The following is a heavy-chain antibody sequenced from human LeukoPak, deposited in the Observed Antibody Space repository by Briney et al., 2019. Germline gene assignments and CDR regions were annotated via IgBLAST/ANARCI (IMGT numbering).Heavy chain of an antibody. J-gene: IGHJ6*03. CDR3: AKEVYRQGYGGIMDV. Sequence: GGSLRLSCAASGFTFSSYGMHWVRQAPGKGLEWVAFIRCDGVTEYYGDSVKGRFTISRDNSKDTLYLQMHSLRTEDTAVYYCAKEVYRQGYGGIMDVWGKGTTVTVSS. CDR1: GFTFSSYG. CDR2: IRCDGVTE. D-gene: IGHD5-18*01. V-gene: IGHV3-30*02.